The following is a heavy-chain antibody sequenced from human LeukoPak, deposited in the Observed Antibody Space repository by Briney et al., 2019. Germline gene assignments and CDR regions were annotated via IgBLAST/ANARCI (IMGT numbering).Heavy chain of an antibody. CDR2: ISGSGGTT. D-gene: IGHD3-10*01. Sequence: PGGSLRLSCAASGFTFSSYAVSWVRQAPGKGLEWVSGISGSGGTTFYTDSVKGRFTISRDNAKNTLYLQMNSLRAEDTAVYFCAREVAGDFGDNWFDPWGQGTLVTVSS. J-gene: IGHJ5*02. V-gene: IGHV3-23*01. CDR1: GFTFSSYA. CDR3: AREVAGDFGDNWFDP.